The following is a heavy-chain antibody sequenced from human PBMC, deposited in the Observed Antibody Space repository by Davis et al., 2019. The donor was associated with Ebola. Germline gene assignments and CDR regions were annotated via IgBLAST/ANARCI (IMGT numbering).Heavy chain of an antibody. Sequence: GGSLRLSCAASGFTFSDYYMSWIRQAPGKGLEWVSYISSSGSTIYYADSVKGRFTISRDNAKNSLYLQMNSLRAEDTAVYYCAASKRYCSGGSCYSDWTYYYYYYMDVWGKGTTVTVSS. CDR3: AASKRYCSGGSCYSDWTYYYYYYMDV. CDR2: ISSSGSTI. V-gene: IGHV3-11*01. J-gene: IGHJ6*03. CDR1: GFTFSDYY. D-gene: IGHD2-15*01.